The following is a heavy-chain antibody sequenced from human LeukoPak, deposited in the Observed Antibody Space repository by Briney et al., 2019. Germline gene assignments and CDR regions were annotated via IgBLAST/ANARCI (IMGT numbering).Heavy chain of an antibody. J-gene: IGHJ4*02. CDR3: TRDPYGDYASDY. CDR2: ISPSRSYI. Sequence: GGSLRLSCAASGFTFSSYSMNWVRQAPGKGLEWVSSISPSRSYIYYGGSVKGRFTISRANAKNAMYLQMNSLRAEDTAVYYCTRDPYGDYASDYWGQGTLVTVSS. V-gene: IGHV3-21*01. D-gene: IGHD4-17*01. CDR1: GFTFSSYS.